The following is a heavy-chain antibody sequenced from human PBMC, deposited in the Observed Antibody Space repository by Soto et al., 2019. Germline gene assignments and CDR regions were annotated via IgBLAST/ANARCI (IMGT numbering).Heavy chain of an antibody. D-gene: IGHD3-22*01. CDR1: GFTFGAYD. J-gene: IGHJ4*02. CDR3: ARWLSDSSGYRPRYYLDY. V-gene: IGHV3-13*01. Sequence: GGSLRLSCATSGFTFGAYDFHWVRQPTGKGLEWVSAMGVTGDTYHSDSVKGRFTISRDNSWNTLYLQMNGLRAEDTAVYYCARWLSDSSGYRPRYYLDYWGQGTLVTVSS. CDR2: MGVTGDT.